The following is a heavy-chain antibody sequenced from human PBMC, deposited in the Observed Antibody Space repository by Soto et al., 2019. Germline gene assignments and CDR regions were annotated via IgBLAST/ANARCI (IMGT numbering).Heavy chain of an antibody. D-gene: IGHD6-19*01. CDR1: GFTFSTYA. Sequence: EVQVLESGGDLVQPGGSLRLSCTASGFTFSTYAMSWDAMNWVRQAPGKGLEWVSAISGSGDGTYYADSVKGRFTIPRDTSKNTLYLQMNSLRAEDTGVYYCARRVAVVSEGWGFFDSWGQGTLVTVS. CDR2: ISGSGDGT. J-gene: IGHJ4*02. V-gene: IGHV3-23*01. CDR3: ARRVAVVSEGWGFFDS.